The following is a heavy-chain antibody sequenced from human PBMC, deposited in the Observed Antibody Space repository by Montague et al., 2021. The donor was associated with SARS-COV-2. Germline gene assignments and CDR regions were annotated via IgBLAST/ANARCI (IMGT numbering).Heavy chain of an antibody. CDR3: ARDGWSTVVVVPATPGFDY. CDR2: MSYDGSNK. V-gene: IGHV3-30-3*01. D-gene: IGHD2-15*01. CDR1: GFTFSSYV. Sequence: SLRLSCAASGFTFSSYVIHWVRQAPGKGLEWVAVMSYDGSNKYYADSVKGRFTISRVNSKSTLYLQMNSLRAEDTAVYYCARDGWSTVVVVPATPGFDYWGQGTLVTVSS. J-gene: IGHJ4*02.